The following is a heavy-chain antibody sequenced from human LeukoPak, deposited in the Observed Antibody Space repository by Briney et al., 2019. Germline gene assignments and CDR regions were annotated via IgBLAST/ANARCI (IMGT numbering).Heavy chain of an antibody. V-gene: IGHV3-7*01. CDR2: INQDGSKA. D-gene: IGHD5-18*01. J-gene: IGHJ6*02. Sequence: GGSLRLSCAASGFTFSRYWMSWVRQTPRKGLEWVANINQDGSKAYYVDSVKDRFTISRDNAKNSLYLQMNSLRDEDTAVYYCARERFIGGNSYGLDVWGQGTTVTVSS. CDR1: GFTFSRYW. CDR3: ARERFIGGNSYGLDV.